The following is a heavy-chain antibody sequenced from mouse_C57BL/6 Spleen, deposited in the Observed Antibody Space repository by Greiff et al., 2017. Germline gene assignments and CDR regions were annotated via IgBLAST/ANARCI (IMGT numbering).Heavy chain of an antibody. CDR1: GYTFTSYW. V-gene: IGHV1-64*01. D-gene: IGHD1-1*01. Sequence: QVQLQQPGAELVKPGASVKLSCKASGYTFTSYWMHWVKQRPGQGLEWIGMIHPNSGSTNYNEKFKSKATLTVDKSSSTAYMQLSSLTSEDSAVXDCASSLFTTEGFAYWGQGTLVTVSA. CDR2: IHPNSGST. J-gene: IGHJ3*01. CDR3: ASSLFTTEGFAY.